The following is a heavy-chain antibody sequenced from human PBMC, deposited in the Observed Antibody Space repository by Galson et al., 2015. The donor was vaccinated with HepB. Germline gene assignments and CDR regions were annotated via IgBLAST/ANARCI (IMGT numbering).Heavy chain of an antibody. CDR3: GRVGTITRGINY. V-gene: IGHV3-30-3*01. CDR2: ISYEGSSK. J-gene: IGHJ4*02. CDR1: GFTFTNYA. D-gene: IGHD7-27*01. Sequence: SLRLSCAASGFTFTNYAMHWVRQAPGKGLEWVAFISYEGSSKYYTGSLKGRITISRDNSKNTMYLHMNSLRVEDTAVYYCGRVGTITRGINYWGQGTLVTVSS.